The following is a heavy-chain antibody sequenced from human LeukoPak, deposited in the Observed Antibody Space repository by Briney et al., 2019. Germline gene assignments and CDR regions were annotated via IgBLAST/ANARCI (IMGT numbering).Heavy chain of an antibody. J-gene: IGHJ6*02. V-gene: IGHV3-9*01. CDR1: GFTFSSNW. CDR2: ISWNSGSI. CDR3: AKGEGMDV. Sequence: GGSLRLSCAASGFTFSSNWMSWVRQAPGKGLEWVSGISWNSGSIGYADSVKGRFTISRDNAKNSLYLQMNSLRAEDTALYYCAKGEGMDVWGQGTTVTVSS.